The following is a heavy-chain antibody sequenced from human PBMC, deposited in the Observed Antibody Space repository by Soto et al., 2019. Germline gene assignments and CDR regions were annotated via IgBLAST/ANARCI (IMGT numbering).Heavy chain of an antibody. Sequence: EVELLESGGTLVQPGGSLRLSCSASGFTFNSYTMNWVRQAPGKGLEWVSSITSSGSYIYYADSVKGRFTISRDNAKNSLYLQMDSLRAEDTAVYYCAKEVGRSYYGMDVWGQGTTVTVSS. J-gene: IGHJ6*02. CDR3: AKEVGRSYYGMDV. D-gene: IGHD1-26*01. CDR2: ITSSGSYI. V-gene: IGHV3-21*01. CDR1: GFTFNSYT.